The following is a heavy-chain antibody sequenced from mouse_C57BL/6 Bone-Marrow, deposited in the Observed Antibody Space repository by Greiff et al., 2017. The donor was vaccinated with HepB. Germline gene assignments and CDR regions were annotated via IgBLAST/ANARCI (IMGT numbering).Heavy chain of an antibody. CDR2: IYPRSGNT. Sequence: VQLQQSGAELARPGASVKLSCKASGYTFTSYGISWVKQRTGQGLEWIGEIYPRSGNTYYNEKFKGKATLTADKSSSTEYMELRSLTSEDAAVYFCARDYGNYAWFAYWGQGTLVTVSA. CDR3: ARDYGNYAWFAY. D-gene: IGHD2-1*01. CDR1: GYTFTSYG. V-gene: IGHV1-81*01. J-gene: IGHJ3*01.